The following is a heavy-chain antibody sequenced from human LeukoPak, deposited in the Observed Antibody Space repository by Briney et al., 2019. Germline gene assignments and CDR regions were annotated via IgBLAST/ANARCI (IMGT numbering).Heavy chain of an antibody. CDR1: GYTFTSYY. Sequence: ASVKVTCKASGYTFTSYYMHWVRQAPGQGLEWMGIINPSGGSTSYAQKFQGRVTMTRDTSTSTVYMELSSLRSEDTAVYYCAREPSLYSGYAQIPSWGQGTLVTVSS. J-gene: IGHJ4*02. V-gene: IGHV1-46*01. CDR3: AREPSLYSGYAQIPS. D-gene: IGHD5-12*01. CDR2: INPSGGST.